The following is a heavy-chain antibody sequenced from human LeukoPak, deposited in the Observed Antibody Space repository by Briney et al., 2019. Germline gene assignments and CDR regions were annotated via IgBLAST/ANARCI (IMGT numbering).Heavy chain of an antibody. J-gene: IGHJ3*02. CDR2: ISSSSSYI. V-gene: IGHV3-11*06. CDR3: ARPSTTGTTRGAFDI. D-gene: IGHD1-1*01. Sequence: GGSLRLSCAASGFTFSDYYMSWIRQAPGKGLEWVSSISSSSSYIYYADSVKGRFTISRDNAKNSLYLQMNSLRAEDTAVYYCARPSTTGTTRGAFDIWGQGTMVTVSS. CDR1: GFTFSDYY.